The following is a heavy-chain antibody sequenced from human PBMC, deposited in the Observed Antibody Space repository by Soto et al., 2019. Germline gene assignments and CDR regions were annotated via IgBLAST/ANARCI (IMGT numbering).Heavy chain of an antibody. CDR3: ARDSRGGIAAAGTMDHYYYYGMDV. D-gene: IGHD6-13*01. CDR1: GYTFTSYG. CDR2: ISAYNGNT. Sequence: ASVKVSCKASGYTFTSYGISWVRQAPGQGLEWMGWISAYNGNTNYAQKLQGRVTMTTDTSTSTAYMELRSLRSDDTAVYYCARDSRGGIAAAGTMDHYYYYGMDVWGQGTTVTVSS. V-gene: IGHV1-18*01. J-gene: IGHJ6*02.